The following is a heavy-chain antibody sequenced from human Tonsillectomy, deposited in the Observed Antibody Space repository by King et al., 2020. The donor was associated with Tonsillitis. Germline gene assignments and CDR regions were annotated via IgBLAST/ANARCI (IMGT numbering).Heavy chain of an antibody. J-gene: IGHJ6*02. CDR2: IRYDGSHK. Sequence: VQLVESGGGVVQPGGSLRLSCSASGFTFSTYGMHWVRQAPGKGLEWVAFIRYDGSHKYHADSVKGRFTISRDNSKKTLYLQMNSLRVEDTAVYYCAKDFSGWCMDVWGQGTTVTVSS. CDR3: AKDFSGWCMDV. V-gene: IGHV3-30*02. D-gene: IGHD6-19*01. CDR1: GFTFSTYG.